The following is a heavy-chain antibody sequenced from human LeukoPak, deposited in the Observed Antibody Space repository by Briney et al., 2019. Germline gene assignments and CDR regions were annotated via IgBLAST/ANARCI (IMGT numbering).Heavy chain of an antibody. J-gene: IGHJ3*02. CDR2: INHSGST. D-gene: IGHD2/OR15-2a*01. CDR3: ARQDSTGTFDI. V-gene: IGHV4-34*01. Sequence: SETLSLTCAVYGGSFSGYYWSWIRQPPGKGLEWIGEINHSGSTNYNPSLKSRVTISVDTSKNQFSLELSSVTAADAAVYYCARQDSTGTFDIWGQGTMVTVSS. CDR1: GGSFSGYY.